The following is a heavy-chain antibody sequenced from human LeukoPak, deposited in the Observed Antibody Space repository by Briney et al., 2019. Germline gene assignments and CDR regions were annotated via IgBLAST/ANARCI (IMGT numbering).Heavy chain of an antibody. V-gene: IGHV3-48*03. J-gene: IGHJ4*02. CDR2: ISSSGTTT. D-gene: IGHD1-14*01. CDR1: GFSFSVYE. Sequence: GGSLRLSCAASGFSFSVYEMHWVRQAPGKGLEWISDISSSGTTTYYADSVKGRFTISRDTAKNSLYLQMNSLRAEDTAIYYCARGSGTDYWGQGTLVTVSS. CDR3: ARGSGTDY.